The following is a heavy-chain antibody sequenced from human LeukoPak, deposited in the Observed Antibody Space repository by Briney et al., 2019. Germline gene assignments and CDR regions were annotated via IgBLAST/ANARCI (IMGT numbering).Heavy chain of an antibody. J-gene: IGHJ3*02. CDR3: AKGTPPGTAAFDI. CDR1: GFTFSSYG. V-gene: IGHV3-33*06. Sequence: PGGSLRLSCAASGFTFSSYGMHWVRQAPGKGLEWVAVIWYDGSNKYYADSVKGRFTISRDNSKNTLYLQMNSLRAEDTAVYYCAKGTPPGTAAFDIWGQGTMVTVSS. D-gene: IGHD2-21*02. CDR2: IWYDGSNK.